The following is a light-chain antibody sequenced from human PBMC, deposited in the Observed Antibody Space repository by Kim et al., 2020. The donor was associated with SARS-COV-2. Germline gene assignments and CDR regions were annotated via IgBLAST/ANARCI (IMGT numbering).Light chain of an antibody. CDR2: GAS. CDR1: QSVRNN. V-gene: IGKV3-15*01. CDR3: QQYNNWPPYT. J-gene: IGKJ2*01. Sequence: VAPGERATLTCRASQSVRNNLAWYQQTPGQAPRLLIDGASTRATGIPARFSGSGSGTEFTLIISSLQSEDFAVYYWQQYNNWPPYTFGQGTKLEI.